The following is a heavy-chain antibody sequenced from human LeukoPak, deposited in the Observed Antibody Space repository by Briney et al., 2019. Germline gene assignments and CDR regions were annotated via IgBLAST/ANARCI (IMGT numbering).Heavy chain of an antibody. Sequence: PGGSLRLSCAASGFXSSSYAMSWVRQAPGKGREWVSGISGSGGGTYYADSVKGRSTISRDNSKNTLYLQMNSLRAEDTAIYYCSKDRTTSGGAEGYWGQGTLVTVSA. D-gene: IGHD3-10*01. CDR3: SKDRTTSGGAEGY. V-gene: IGHV3-23*01. CDR1: GFXSSSYA. CDR2: ISGSGGGT. J-gene: IGHJ4*02.